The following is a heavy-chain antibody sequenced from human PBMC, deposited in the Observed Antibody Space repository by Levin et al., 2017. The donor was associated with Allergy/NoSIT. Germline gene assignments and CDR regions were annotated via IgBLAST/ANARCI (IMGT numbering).Heavy chain of an antibody. Sequence: SETLSLTCAVYGGSFSGYYWSWIRQPPGKGLEWIGEINHSGSTNYNPSLKSRVTISVDTSKNQFSLKLSSVTAADTAVYYCARARTGTTLARKYYFDYWGQGTLVTVSS. J-gene: IGHJ4*02. CDR2: INHSGST. CDR3: ARARTGTTLARKYYFDY. D-gene: IGHD1-7*01. CDR1: GGSFSGYY. V-gene: IGHV4-34*01.